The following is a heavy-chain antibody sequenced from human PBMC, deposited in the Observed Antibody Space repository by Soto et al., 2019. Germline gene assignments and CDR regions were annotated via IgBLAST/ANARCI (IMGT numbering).Heavy chain of an antibody. V-gene: IGHV6-1*01. CDR1: GDSVSSNSAA. CDR3: ARDPGGGIAAAGFQLYYYFDY. CDR2: TYYRSKWYN. J-gene: IGHJ4*02. D-gene: IGHD6-13*01. Sequence: PSQTLSLTCAISGDSVSSNSAAWNWIRQSPSRGLEWLGRTYYRSKWYNDYAVSVKSRITINPDTSKNQFSLQLNSVTPEDTAVYYCARDPGGGIAAAGFQLYYYFDYWGQGTLVTVSS.